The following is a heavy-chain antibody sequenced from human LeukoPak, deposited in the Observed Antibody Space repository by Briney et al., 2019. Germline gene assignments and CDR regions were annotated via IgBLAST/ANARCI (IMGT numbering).Heavy chain of an antibody. CDR3: ARDRALYDRSGYYYTEDDY. Sequence: GGSLRLSCAASGFTFSNYWTSWVRQAPGKGLEWVANIKQDGSEKYYVDSVKGRFTISRDNAENSLYLQMNSLRADDTAVYYCARDRALYDRSGYYYTEDDYWGQGTLVTVSS. J-gene: IGHJ4*02. V-gene: IGHV3-7*01. D-gene: IGHD3-22*01. CDR1: GFTFSNYW. CDR2: IKQDGSEK.